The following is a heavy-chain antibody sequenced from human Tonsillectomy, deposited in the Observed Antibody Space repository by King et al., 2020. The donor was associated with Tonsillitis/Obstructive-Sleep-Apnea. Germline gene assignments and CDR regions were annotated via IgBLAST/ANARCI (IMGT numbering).Heavy chain of an antibody. CDR3: ARRVNFDSNFDF. J-gene: IGHJ4*02. CDR2: IYYSGST. CDR1: GGSISTRNYY. V-gene: IGHV4-39*01. Sequence: QLQESGPGLVKPSETLSLTCTVSGGSISTRNYYWGWIRQPPGKRLEWIGTIYYSGSTYYNPSLKSRVTISVDTSKNQFSLKLSSVTAAVTAVYYCARRVNFDSNFDFWGQGTLVTVSS. D-gene: IGHD1-7*01.